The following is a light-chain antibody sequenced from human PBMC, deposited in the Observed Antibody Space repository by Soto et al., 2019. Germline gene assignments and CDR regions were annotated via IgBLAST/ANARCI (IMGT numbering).Light chain of an antibody. CDR2: DAS. V-gene: IGKV3-20*01. Sequence: ETVLTQSSGTLPSSPGGRATLSCRASQSVSGSYLDWYQQTPGQAPRILIYDASRRPTDLPDRFSENGTGSDFTLSIIRQEPEESTLYCTQQYSNSTHTFGGVTKVDI. J-gene: IGKJ4*01. CDR3: QQYSNSTHT. CDR1: QSVSGSY.